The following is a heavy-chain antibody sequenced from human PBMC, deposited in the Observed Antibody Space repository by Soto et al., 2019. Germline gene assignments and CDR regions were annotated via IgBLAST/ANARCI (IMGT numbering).Heavy chain of an antibody. Sequence: EVQLVDSGGGLVQPGGSLRLSCAASGFTFSSYWMNWVRQAPGKGLVWVSLITHDGSSTNYADSVKGRFTISRDNAKNTVYLQIDSLSVEDTAVYYCARQPINVAAFDYWGQGTLVTVSS. D-gene: IGHD6-13*01. J-gene: IGHJ4*02. CDR3: ARQPINVAAFDY. V-gene: IGHV3-74*01. CDR2: ITHDGSST. CDR1: GFTFSSYW.